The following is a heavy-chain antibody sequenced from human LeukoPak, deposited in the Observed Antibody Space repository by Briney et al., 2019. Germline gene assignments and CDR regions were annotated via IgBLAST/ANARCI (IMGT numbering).Heavy chain of an antibody. CDR3: ARGVMTAIFAFDI. D-gene: IGHD2-21*02. Sequence: SGTLCLTCTVSGDSISEYSWSWIRQPAGKGLELIGRIYTNGITNYNPSLKSRVTTSVDTSKNQFSLRLSSVTAADTAVYYCARGVMTAIFAFDIWGQGTMVTVSS. CDR1: GDSISEYS. V-gene: IGHV4-4*07. J-gene: IGHJ3*02. CDR2: IYTNGIT.